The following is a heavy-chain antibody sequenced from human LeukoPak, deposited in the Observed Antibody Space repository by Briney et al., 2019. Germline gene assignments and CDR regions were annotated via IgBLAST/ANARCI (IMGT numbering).Heavy chain of an antibody. D-gene: IGHD3-22*01. V-gene: IGHV4-38-2*01. CDR2: IYYSGST. J-gene: IGHJ4*02. Sequence: GSLRLSCAVSGFTFSDHYIDWIRQPPGKGLEWIGSIYYSGSTYYNPSLKSRVTISVDTSKNQFSLKLSSVTAADTAVYYCVSYYDSSIDYWGQGTLVTVSS. CDR1: GFTFSDHY. CDR3: VSYYDSSIDY.